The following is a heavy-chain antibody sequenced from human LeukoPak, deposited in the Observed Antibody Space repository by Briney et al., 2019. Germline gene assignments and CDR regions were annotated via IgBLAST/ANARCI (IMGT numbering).Heavy chain of an antibody. CDR2: VSSHGNDG. D-gene: IGHD5-24*01. CDR1: EFSFSHFA. V-gene: IGHV3-30*01. Sequence: GGSLRLSCAVSEFSFSHFAMLWVRQAPGMGLEWLAVVSSHGNDGYYADSVKGRFTISRDNSKSTLYLQIDSLRPDDTAIYYCTRDASNFNDFDYWGQGTLVTVSS. CDR3: TRDASNFNDFDY. J-gene: IGHJ4*02.